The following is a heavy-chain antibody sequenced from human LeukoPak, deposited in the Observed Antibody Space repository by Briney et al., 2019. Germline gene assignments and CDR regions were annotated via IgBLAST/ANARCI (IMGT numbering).Heavy chain of an antibody. D-gene: IGHD3-10*01. CDR2: IYYSGST. CDR3: ARLWFGELSRHFDY. J-gene: IGHJ4*02. CDR1: GGSISSSSYY. Sequence: SETLSLTCTVSGGSISSSSYYWGWIRQPPGKGLEWIGSIYYSGSTYYNPSLKSRVTISVDTSKNQFSLKLSSVTAADTAVYYCARLWFGELSRHFDYWGQGTLVTVSS. V-gene: IGHV4-39*01.